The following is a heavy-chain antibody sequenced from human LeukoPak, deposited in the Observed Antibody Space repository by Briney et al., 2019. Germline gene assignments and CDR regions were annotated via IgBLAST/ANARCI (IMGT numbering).Heavy chain of an antibody. D-gene: IGHD2-8*02. CDR2: IFPSGGEI. CDR1: GFTFSTCA. J-gene: IGHJ4*02. Sequence: HPGGSLRLSCAASGFTFSTCAAIWVRQPPGKGLEWVSSIFPSGGEIHYADSVRGRFTISRDNSKSTLSLQMNSLRAEDTAIYYCATYRQVLLPFESWGQGTLVTVSS. V-gene: IGHV3-23*01. CDR3: ATYRQVLLPFES.